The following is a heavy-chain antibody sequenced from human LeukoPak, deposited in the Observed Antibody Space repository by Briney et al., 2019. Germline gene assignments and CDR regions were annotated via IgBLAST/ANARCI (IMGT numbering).Heavy chain of an antibody. J-gene: IGHJ4*02. CDR2: ISSSGSTI. Sequence: GGSLRLSCAASGFTFSSYAMSWVRQAPGKGLEWVSYISSSGSTIYYADSVKGRFTISRDNAKNSLYLQMNSLRAEDTAVYYCARRSIAVAGGFDYWGQGTLVTVSS. CDR3: ARRSIAVAGGFDY. V-gene: IGHV3-48*03. CDR1: GFTFSSYA. D-gene: IGHD6-19*01.